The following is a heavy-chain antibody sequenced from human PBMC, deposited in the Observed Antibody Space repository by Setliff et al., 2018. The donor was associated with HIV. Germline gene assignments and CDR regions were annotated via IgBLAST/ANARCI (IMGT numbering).Heavy chain of an antibody. J-gene: IGHJ6*01. Sequence: GGSLRLSCAVSGFTLSDYYMDWVRQAPGKGLEWVGRTRNKANGYIAEYGASVQGRFTISRDNAKNSLSLQMDSLRAEDTALYYCTRTLRYFDWLLSDYYYYGMD. D-gene: IGHD3-9*01. V-gene: IGHV3-72*01. CDR1: GFTLSDYY. CDR2: TRNKANGYIA. CDR3: TRTLRYFDWLLSDYYYYGMD.